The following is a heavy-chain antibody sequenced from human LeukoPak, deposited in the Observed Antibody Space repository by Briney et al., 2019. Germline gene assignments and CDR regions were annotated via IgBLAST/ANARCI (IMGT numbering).Heavy chain of an antibody. D-gene: IGHD7-27*01. CDR3: ARAFFPLMGNPQSETGGLFDY. CDR2: INHSGST. Sequence: PSETLSLTCTVSGGSISSSSYYWGWIRQPPGKGLEWIGEINHSGSTNYNPSLKSRVTISVDTSKNQFSLKLSSVTAADTAVYYCARAFFPLMGNPQSETGGLFDYWDQGTLVTVSS. V-gene: IGHV4-39*07. CDR1: GGSISSSSYY. J-gene: IGHJ4*02.